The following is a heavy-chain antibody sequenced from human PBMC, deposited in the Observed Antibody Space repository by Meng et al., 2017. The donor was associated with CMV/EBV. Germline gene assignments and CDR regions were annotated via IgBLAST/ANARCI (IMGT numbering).Heavy chain of an antibody. Sequence: GESLKISCAASGFNFDLYTMHWIRQVPGKGLEWVSLITSNGGSTNYADSVKGRFTISRDNSKNTLYLQMNSLRAEDTAVYYCAREAAAGAPDYWGQGTLVTVSS. D-gene: IGHD6-13*01. CDR3: AREAAAGAPDY. V-gene: IGHV3-43*01. J-gene: IGHJ4*02. CDR1: GFNFDLYT. CDR2: ITSNGGST.